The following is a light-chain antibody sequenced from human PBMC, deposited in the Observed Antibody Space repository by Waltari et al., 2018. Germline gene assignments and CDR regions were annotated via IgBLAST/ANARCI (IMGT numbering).Light chain of an antibody. J-gene: IGLJ2*01. V-gene: IGLV3-1*01. CDR1: RLGDKY. CDR2: KDT. CDR3: QAWDSTTVG. Sequence: SYELTQPPSVSVSPGQTASITCSGDRLGDKYASWYQQKPGQSPVLVIYKDTKRPSGIPGRFSGSNSGNPATLTISGIKAMDEADYYCQAWDSTTVGFGGGTKLTVL.